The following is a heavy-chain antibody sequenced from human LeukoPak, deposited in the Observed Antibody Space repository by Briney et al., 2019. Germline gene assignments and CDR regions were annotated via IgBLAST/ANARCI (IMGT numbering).Heavy chain of an antibody. D-gene: IGHD2-15*01. J-gene: IGHJ4*02. CDR3: AKMDGEGYYFDY. CDR1: GFTFSSYG. Sequence: GSLRLSCTASGFTFSSYGMHWVRQAPGKGLEWVAFIRYDGTNKYYADSVKGRFTISRDNSKNTLYLQMNSLRAEDTAVYYCAKMDGEGYYFDYWGQGTLVTVSS. V-gene: IGHV3-30*02. CDR2: IRYDGTNK.